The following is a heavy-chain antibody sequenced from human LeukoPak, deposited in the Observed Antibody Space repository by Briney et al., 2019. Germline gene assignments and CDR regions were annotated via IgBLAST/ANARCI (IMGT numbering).Heavy chain of an antibody. V-gene: IGHV1-69*05. CDR3: ARDPTQGYYDFWSGYYKGWFDP. J-gene: IGHJ5*02. Sequence: SVQVSCKASGGTFSSYAITWLRQAPGQGLEWTGGIIPIFCTANYAQKFQGRVTITTDESTSTAYMELSSLRSEDTAVYYCARDPTQGYYDFWSGYYKGWFDPWGQGTLVTVSS. D-gene: IGHD3-3*01. CDR2: IIPIFCTA. CDR1: GGTFSSYA.